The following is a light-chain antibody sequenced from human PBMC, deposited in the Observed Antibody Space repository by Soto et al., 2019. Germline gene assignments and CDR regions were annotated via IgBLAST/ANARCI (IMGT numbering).Light chain of an antibody. CDR2: LGS. J-gene: IGKJ1*01. Sequence: DIVMTQSPLSLPVTPGEPASISCRSSQSLLYSNGYNYLDWYLQKPGQSPQLLIYLGSDRASGVPDRFSGSGSGTDFTLKISRVEAEDVGVYYCMQSLQTPWTFGQGTKVEFK. CDR3: MQSLQTPWT. CDR1: QSLLYSNGYNY. V-gene: IGKV2-28*01.